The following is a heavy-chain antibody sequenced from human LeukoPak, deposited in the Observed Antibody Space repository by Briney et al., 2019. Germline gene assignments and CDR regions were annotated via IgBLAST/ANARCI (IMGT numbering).Heavy chain of an antibody. V-gene: IGHV3-48*01. CDR2: ISSKSSTI. CDR1: GFTFSSYS. D-gene: IGHD5-18*01. Sequence: GGSLRLSCAASGFTFSSYSMNWVRQAPGKGLEWVSYISSKSSTIQYADSVKGRFTISRDNAKNSLYLQMNSLSAEDTAVYYCARTWASGYSNGALIWGQGTLVTVSS. J-gene: IGHJ4*02. CDR3: ARTWASGYSNGALI.